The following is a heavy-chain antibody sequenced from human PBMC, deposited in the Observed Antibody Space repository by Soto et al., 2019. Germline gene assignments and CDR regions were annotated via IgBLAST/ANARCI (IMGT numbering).Heavy chain of an antibody. V-gene: IGHV3-66*01. J-gene: IGHJ4*02. CDR2: LYSGGST. CDR1: GFTVSSNY. CDR3: ARGDDSGYHSSFDY. Sequence: EVPLVESGGGLVQPGGSLRLSCAASGFTVSSNYMSWVRQAPGKGLEWVSVLYSGGSTYYADSVKGRFTISRDNSKNTLYLQMNSLRAEDTAVYYCARGDDSGYHSSFDYWGQGTLVTVSS. D-gene: IGHD3-22*01.